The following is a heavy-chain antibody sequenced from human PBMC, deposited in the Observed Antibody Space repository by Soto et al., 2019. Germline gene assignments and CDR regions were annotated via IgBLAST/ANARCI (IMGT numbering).Heavy chain of an antibody. CDR1: GGTFSSYA. Sequence: SVKVSCKASGGTFSSYAISWVRQAPGQGLEWMGGIIPIFGTANYAQKFQGRVTITADESTSTAYMELSSLRSEDTAVYYCARVHEDTPQYYYDSCGSPVYWGQGTLVTVSS. CDR3: ARVHEDTPQYYYDSCGSPVY. J-gene: IGHJ4*02. CDR2: IIPIFGTA. V-gene: IGHV1-69*13. D-gene: IGHD3-22*01.